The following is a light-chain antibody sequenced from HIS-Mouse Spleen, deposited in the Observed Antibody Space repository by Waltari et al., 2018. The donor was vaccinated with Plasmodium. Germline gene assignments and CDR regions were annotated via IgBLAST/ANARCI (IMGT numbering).Light chain of an antibody. CDR1: SRDVGGYTY. J-gene: IGLJ2*01. V-gene: IGLV2-8*01. CDR2: EVS. Sequence: QSALTQPPSASGSPGQSVTISCTGTSRDVGGYTYVSWYQQHPGKAPKLMIYEVSKRPSGLPDRFSGSKSGNTASLTVSGLQAEDEADYYCSSYAGSNNLVFGGGTKLTVL. CDR3: SSYAGSNNLV.